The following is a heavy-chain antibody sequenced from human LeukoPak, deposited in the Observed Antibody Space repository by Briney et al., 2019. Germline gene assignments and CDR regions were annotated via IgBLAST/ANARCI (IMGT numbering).Heavy chain of an antibody. CDR3: ARYRNYYDSSGYYPFDY. CDR2: IYSGGST. V-gene: IGHV3-53*01. D-gene: IGHD3-22*01. J-gene: IGHJ4*02. CDR1: GFTFSSYA. Sequence: QPGGSLRLSCAASGFTFSSYAVHWVRQAPGRGLEWVSIIYSGGSTYYADSVKGRFTISRDNSKNTLYLQMNSLRAEDTAVYYCARYRNYYDSSGYYPFDYWGQGSLVTVSS.